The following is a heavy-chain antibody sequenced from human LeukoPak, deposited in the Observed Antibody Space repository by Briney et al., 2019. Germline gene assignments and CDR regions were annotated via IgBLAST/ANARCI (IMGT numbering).Heavy chain of an antibody. V-gene: IGHV3-11*05. CDR1: GXTFSDYY. CDR2: TSSSSSYT. CDR3: ARDPPHCSGGSCYPSYYGMDV. Sequence: PGGSLRLSRAASGXTFSDYYMSWIRPAPGKGLEWVSYTSSSSSYTNYADSVKGRFTISRDNAKNSLYLQMNSLRAEDTAVYYCARDPPHCSGGSCYPSYYGMDVWGQGTTVTVSS. J-gene: IGHJ6*02. D-gene: IGHD2-15*01.